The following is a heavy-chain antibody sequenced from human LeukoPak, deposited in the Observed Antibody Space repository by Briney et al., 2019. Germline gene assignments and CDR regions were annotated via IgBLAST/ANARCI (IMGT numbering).Heavy chain of an antibody. V-gene: IGHV3-30*04. CDR3: ARAILDYGDYVPYYYYYYGMDV. CDR1: GFTFSSYA. D-gene: IGHD4-17*01. J-gene: IGHJ6*02. CDR2: ISYDGSNK. Sequence: PGGSLRLSCAASGFTFSSYAMHWVRQAPGKGLEWVAVISYDGSNKYYADSVKGRFTISRDNSKNTLYLQMNSLRAEDTAVYYCARAILDYGDYVPYYYYYYGMDVWGQGTTVTVSS.